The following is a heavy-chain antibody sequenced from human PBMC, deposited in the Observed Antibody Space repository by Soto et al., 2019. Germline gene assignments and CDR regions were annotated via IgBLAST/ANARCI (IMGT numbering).Heavy chain of an antibody. V-gene: IGHV4-59*01. D-gene: IGHD3-10*01. CDR1: GGSINNNY. CDR3: ARGGDNSPWYYSL. J-gene: IGHJ4*02. Sequence: TLSLTCTVSGGSINNNYWSWVRQPPGRGLEWIGYVFSNGRTNYNPSLESRVTMSVDTSKNQLSLKLRSVTAADTAVYYCARGGDNSPWYYSLWGQGTLVTVSS. CDR2: VFSNGRT.